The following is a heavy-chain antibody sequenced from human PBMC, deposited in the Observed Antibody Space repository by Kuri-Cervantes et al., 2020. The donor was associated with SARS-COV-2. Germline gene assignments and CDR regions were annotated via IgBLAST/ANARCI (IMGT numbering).Heavy chain of an antibody. Sequence: ASVKVSCKASGYTFTGYYMHWVRQAPGQGLEWMGWINPNSGGTNYAQKFQGRVTVTRDTSISTAYMELSRLRSDDTAVYYCARDGSKGKYFQHWGQGTLVTVSS. CDR2: INPNSGGT. D-gene: IGHD3-10*01. V-gene: IGHV1-2*02. J-gene: IGHJ1*01. CDR1: GYTFTGYY. CDR3: ARDGSKGKYFQH.